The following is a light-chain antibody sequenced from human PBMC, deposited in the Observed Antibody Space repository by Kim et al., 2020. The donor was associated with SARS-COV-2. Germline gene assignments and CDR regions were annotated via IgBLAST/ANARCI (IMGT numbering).Light chain of an antibody. CDR3: TSYAGTNNPYV. J-gene: IGLJ1*01. CDR2: EVN. Sequence: QSVNISCTGTSNDVGNYNYVTWYQKHPGKAPKVLIYEVNKRPSGVPDRFSGSKSGNTASLTVFGLQAEDEADYYCTSYAGTNNPYVFGTGTKVTVL. CDR1: SNDVGNYNY. V-gene: IGLV2-8*01.